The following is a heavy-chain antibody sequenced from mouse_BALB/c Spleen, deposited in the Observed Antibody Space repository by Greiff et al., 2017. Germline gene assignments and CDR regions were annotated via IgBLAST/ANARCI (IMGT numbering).Heavy chain of an antibody. CDR1: GYIFTSYW. D-gene: IGHD1-2*01. J-gene: IGHJ2*01. Sequence: VKLVESGAELVRPGASVKLSCKTSGYIFTSYWIHWVKQRSGQGLEWIARIYPGTGSTYYNEKFKGKATLTADKSSSTAYMQLSSLKSEDSAVYFCALITTATFPFDYWGQGTTLTVSS. CDR3: ALITTATFPFDY. V-gene: IGHV1S132*01. CDR2: IYPGTGST.